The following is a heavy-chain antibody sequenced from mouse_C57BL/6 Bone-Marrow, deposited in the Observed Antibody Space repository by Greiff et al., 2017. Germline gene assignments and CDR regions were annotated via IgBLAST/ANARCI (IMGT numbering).Heavy chain of an antibody. CDR3: ASALFAY. V-gene: IGHV1-81*01. J-gene: IGHJ3*01. CDR1: GYTFTSYG. CDR2: IYPRSGNT. Sequence: QVQLQQSGAELARPGASVKLSCKASGYTFTSYGISWVKQRTGQGLEWIGEIYPRSGNTYYNEKFKGKATLTADKSSSTAYMELRSLTSEDSAVYFSASALFAYWGQGTLVTVSA.